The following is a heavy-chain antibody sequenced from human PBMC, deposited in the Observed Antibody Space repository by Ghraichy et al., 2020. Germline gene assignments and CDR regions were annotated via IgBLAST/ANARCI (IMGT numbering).Heavy chain of an antibody. CDR3: ARGSKVVRFYYYGGMDV. V-gene: IGHV3-48*02. CDR1: EFTFSGYS. Sequence: GGSLRLSCVGSEFTFSGYSMNWVRQSPGKGLEWVSYMTSSGRTKSYADSVKGRFTISRDNAQNSLYLEMNSLSDEDTAVDYCARGSKVVRFYYYGGMDVWGQGTTVTVSS. J-gene: IGHJ6*02. D-gene: IGHD4-23*01. CDR2: MTSSGRTK.